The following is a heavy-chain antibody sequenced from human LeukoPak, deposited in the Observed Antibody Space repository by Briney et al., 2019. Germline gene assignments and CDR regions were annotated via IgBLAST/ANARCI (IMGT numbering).Heavy chain of an antibody. CDR3: ARVELSDWFDP. CDR1: GGSISSHY. V-gene: IGHV4-59*11. CDR2: IYYSGST. J-gene: IGHJ5*02. Sequence: SETLSLTCTVSGGSISSHYWSWIRQPPGKGLEWIGYIYYSGSTNYNPSLKSRVTISVDTSKNQFSLKLSSVTAADTAVYYCARVELSDWFDPWGQGTLVTVSS. D-gene: IGHD1-26*01.